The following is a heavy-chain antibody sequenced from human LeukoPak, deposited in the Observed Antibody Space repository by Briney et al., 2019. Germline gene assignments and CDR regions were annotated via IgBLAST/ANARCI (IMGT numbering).Heavy chain of an antibody. CDR2: ISYDGSNK. Sequence: GGSLRLSCAASGFTFSSYAMHWVRQAPGKGLEWVAVISYDGSNKYYADSVKGRFTISRDNSKNTLYLQMNSLRAEDTAVYYCARGGVQLDDYWGQGTLVTVSS. V-gene: IGHV3-30*04. D-gene: IGHD5-18*01. CDR1: GFTFSSYA. CDR3: ARGGVQLDDY. J-gene: IGHJ4*02.